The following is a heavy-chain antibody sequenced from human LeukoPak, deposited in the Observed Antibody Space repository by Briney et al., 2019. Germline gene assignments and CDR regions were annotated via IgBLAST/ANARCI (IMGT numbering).Heavy chain of an antibody. D-gene: IGHD3-22*01. J-gene: IGHJ4*02. CDR3: ARDSSGYYPYYDY. V-gene: IGHV3-66*01. Sequence: GGSLRLSCAASGFTVSSNYMSWVRQAPGKGLEWVSVIYSGGSTYYADSVKGRFTISRDNSKNTLYLQMNSLRAEGTAVYYCARDSSGYYPYYDYWGQGTLVTVSS. CDR1: GFTVSSNY. CDR2: IYSGGST.